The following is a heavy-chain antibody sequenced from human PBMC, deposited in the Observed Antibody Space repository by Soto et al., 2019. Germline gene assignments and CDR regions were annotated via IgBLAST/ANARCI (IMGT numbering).Heavy chain of an antibody. Sequence: EGSLRLSCAASGLTVSGKKYIAWVRQAPGKGLEWVSGVYDVDGTYYADSVKGRFTISRDTSKTIVFLEMNDLRPDDTAVYYCASWLLREHAYDVWGLGTTVTV. V-gene: IGHV3-53*01. J-gene: IGHJ3*01. CDR2: VYDVDGT. CDR3: ASWLLREHAYDV. D-gene: IGHD1-26*01. CDR1: GLTVSGKKY.